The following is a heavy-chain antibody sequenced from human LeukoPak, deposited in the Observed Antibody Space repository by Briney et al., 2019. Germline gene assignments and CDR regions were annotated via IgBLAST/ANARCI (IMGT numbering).Heavy chain of an antibody. CDR2: ISGSGGST. CDR1: GFTFSSYA. V-gene: IGHV3-23*01. CDR3: AKDQAWGAPQWFDP. Sequence: GGSLRLSCAASGFTFSSYAMSWVRQPRGKGLEWVSAISGSGGSTYYADSVKGRFTISRDNSKNTLYLQMNSMRAEDTAVYYCAKDQAWGAPQWFDPWGQGTLVTVSS. J-gene: IGHJ5*02. D-gene: IGHD3-16*01.